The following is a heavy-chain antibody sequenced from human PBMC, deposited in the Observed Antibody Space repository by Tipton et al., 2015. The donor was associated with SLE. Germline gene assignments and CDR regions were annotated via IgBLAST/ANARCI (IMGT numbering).Heavy chain of an antibody. CDR3: ARHDFDDNGYYLHYFEY. D-gene: IGHD3-22*01. V-gene: IGHV4-34*01. J-gene: IGHJ4*02. Sequence: TLSLTCAVSRGSFSGYAWNWIRQPPGKGLEWIGEINHSGSTNYNPSLKSRVTISVDTSKNQFSLKLSSVTAADTAVYYCARHDFDDNGYYLHYFEYWGQGTLVTVST. CDR1: RGSFSGYA. CDR2: INHSGST.